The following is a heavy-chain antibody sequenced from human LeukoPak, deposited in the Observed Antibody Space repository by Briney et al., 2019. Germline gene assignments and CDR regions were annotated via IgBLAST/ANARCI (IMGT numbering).Heavy chain of an antibody. CDR2: TRGGGET. CDR3: AKANWVSNADAVW. CDR1: GFCFSNYA. J-gene: IGHJ4*02. D-gene: IGHD1-1*01. Sequence: GGSLRLSCAASGFCFSNYAMSWVRQAPARGPEWVSSTRGGGETFYADSVKGRFTLSRDDSRNTVYLQLNNLRVEDTAMYYCAKANWVSNADAVWWGQGTQVTVSS. V-gene: IGHV3-23*01.